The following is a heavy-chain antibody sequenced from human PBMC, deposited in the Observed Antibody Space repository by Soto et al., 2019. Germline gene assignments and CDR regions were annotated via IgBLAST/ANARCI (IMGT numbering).Heavy chain of an antibody. CDR3: ARLMVRVFFIEPHPYYIYV. CDR2: IYPGDSDT. V-gene: IGHV5-51*01. Sequence: PGESLKISCKGSGYSFTSYWIGWVRQMPGKGLEWMGIIYPGDSDTRYSPSFQGQVTISADKSISTAYLQWSSLKASDTAMYYCARLMVRVFFIEPHPYYIYVSGQGTTVTVSS. J-gene: IGHJ6*02. D-gene: IGHD3-10*01. CDR1: GYSFTSYW.